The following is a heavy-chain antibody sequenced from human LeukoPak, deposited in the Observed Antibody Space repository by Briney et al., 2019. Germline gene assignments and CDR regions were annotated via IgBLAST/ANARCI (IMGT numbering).Heavy chain of an antibody. V-gene: IGHV4-30-2*01. J-gene: IGHJ3*02. D-gene: IGHD6-13*01. CDR2: IYHSGST. CDR3: ARAGVAAAGTLNAFDI. CDR1: GFTFSDYY. Sequence: LRLSCAASGFTFSDYYMSWIRQPPGKGLEWIGYIYHSGSTYYNPSLKSRVTISVDRSKNQFSLKLSSVTAADTAVYYCARAGVAAAGTLNAFDIWGQGTMVTVSS.